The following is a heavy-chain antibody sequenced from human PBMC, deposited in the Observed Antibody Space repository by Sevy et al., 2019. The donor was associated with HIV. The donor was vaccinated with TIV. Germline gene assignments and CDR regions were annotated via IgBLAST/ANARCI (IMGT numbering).Heavy chain of an antibody. J-gene: IGHJ4*02. D-gene: IGHD2-15*01. CDR1: GFAFSTYG. V-gene: IGHV3-33*06. CDR2: VWYDGSKK. Sequence: GGSLRLSCVASGFAFSTYGIHWVRQAPGKGLEWLTIVWYDGSKKYYASSVKGRFVVSRDNSKNSVYLRMDGLRVEDTATYYCVKAGGGRSPWSAYFDFWGQGTLVTVSS. CDR3: VKAGGGRSPWSAYFDF.